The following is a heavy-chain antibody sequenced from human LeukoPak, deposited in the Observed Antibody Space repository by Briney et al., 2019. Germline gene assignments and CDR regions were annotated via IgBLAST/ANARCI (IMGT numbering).Heavy chain of an antibody. CDR3: ARDAKPRIYCSSTSCRPYYFDY. V-gene: IGHV4-34*01. Sequence: PSETLSLTCAVYGGSFSGYYWSWIRQPPGKGLEWIGEINHSGSTNYNPSLKSRVTISVDTSKNQFSLKLSSVTAADTAVYYCARDAKPRIYCSSTSCRPYYFDYWGQGTLVTVSS. CDR2: INHSGST. D-gene: IGHD2-2*01. CDR1: GGSFSGYY. J-gene: IGHJ4*02.